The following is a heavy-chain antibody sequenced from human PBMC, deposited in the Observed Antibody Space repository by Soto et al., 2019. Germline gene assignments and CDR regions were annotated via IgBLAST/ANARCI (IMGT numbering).Heavy chain of an antibody. D-gene: IGHD5-12*01. V-gene: IGHV1-69*12. CDR2: IIPIFGTA. CDR1: GGTFSSYA. CDR3: AREGDGYNNKNFNWFDP. J-gene: IGHJ5*02. Sequence: QVQLVQSGAEVKKPGSSVKVSCKASGGTFSSYAISWVRQAPGQGLEWMGGIIPIFGTANYAQKFQGRVTITADESTSTAYMELSSLRSEDTAVYYCAREGDGYNNKNFNWFDPWGQGTLVTVSS.